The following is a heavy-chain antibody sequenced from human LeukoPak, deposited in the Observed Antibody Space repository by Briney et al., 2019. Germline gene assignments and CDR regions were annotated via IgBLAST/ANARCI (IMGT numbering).Heavy chain of an antibody. J-gene: IGHJ4*02. Sequence: GGSLRLSCAASGFTFSSYGMDWVRQAPGKGLEWVSGVSNRDGRAYYADSVKGRFTVSRDNSKNTLRLQMNSLRAEDTALYYCASGMSLAGDGPFDYWGQGTLVTVSS. CDR2: VSNRDGRA. D-gene: IGHD6-19*01. CDR1: GFTFSSYG. V-gene: IGHV3-23*01. CDR3: ASGMSLAGDGPFDY.